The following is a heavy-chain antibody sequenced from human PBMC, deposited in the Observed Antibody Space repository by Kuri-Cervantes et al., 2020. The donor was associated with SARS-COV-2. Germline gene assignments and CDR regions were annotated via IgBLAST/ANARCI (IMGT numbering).Heavy chain of an antibody. CDR1: GYTFTSYD. J-gene: IGHJ5*02. CDR2: MNPNSGNT. D-gene: IGHD2-15*01. CDR3: ARPYCSGGSCYSGGWFDP. V-gene: IGHV1-8*01. Sequence: ASVKVSCKASGYTFTSYDINWVRQATGQGLEWMGWMNPNSGNTGYAQKFQGRVTMTRNTSISTAYMELSSLRSEDTAVYYCARPYCSGGSCYSGGWFDPWGQGTLVTVSS.